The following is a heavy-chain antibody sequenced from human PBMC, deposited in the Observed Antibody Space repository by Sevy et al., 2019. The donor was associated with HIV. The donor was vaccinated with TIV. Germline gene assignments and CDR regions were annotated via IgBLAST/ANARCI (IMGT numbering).Heavy chain of an antibody. CDR2: ISYDGSNK. V-gene: IGHV3-30*18. D-gene: IGHD2-15*01. CDR3: AKDPPVVVAATKDAFDI. CDR1: GFTFSSYG. J-gene: IGHJ3*02. Sequence: GGSLRLSCAASGFTFSSYGMHWVRQAPGKGLEWVAVISYDGSNKYYADSVKDRFTISRDNSKNTLYLQMNSLRAEDTAVYYCAKDPPVVVAATKDAFDIWGQGTMVTVSS.